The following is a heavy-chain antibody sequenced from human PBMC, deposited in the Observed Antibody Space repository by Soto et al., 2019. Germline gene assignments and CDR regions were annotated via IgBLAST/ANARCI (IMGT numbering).Heavy chain of an antibody. V-gene: IGHV3-23*01. CDR2: VDGSGYDT. D-gene: IGHD5-18*01. CDR3: ANLYAGYSYGYAPYYYYGMDV. J-gene: IGHJ6*02. Sequence: GGSLRLSCAASGFTFSSHAMGWLRQAPGTGPEWVAFVDGSGYDTSYADSVKGRFTISRDNSENTLYLHMNSLRAEDTAVYYCANLYAGYSYGYAPYYYYGMDVWGQGTTVTVS. CDR1: GFTFSSHA.